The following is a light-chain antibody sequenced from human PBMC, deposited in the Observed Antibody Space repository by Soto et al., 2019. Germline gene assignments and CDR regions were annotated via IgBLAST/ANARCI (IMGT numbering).Light chain of an antibody. V-gene: IGKV3-11*01. CDR1: QSVSSY. J-gene: IGKJ5*01. CDR3: QQRSNWIT. CDR2: DAS. Sequence: EIVLTQSPGTLSLSRGERATLSCRASQSVSSYLAWYQQEPGQAPRLLIYDASNRATGIPARFSGSGSGTDFTLTISSLEPEDFAVYYCQQRSNWITFGQGTRLEN.